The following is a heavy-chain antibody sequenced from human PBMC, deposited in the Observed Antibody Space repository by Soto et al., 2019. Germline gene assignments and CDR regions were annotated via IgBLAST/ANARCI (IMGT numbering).Heavy chain of an antibody. V-gene: IGHV3-33*01. CDR2: IWNDGSTT. D-gene: IGHD4-4*01. CDR3: ARDGSHYDVDY. J-gene: IGHJ4*02. Sequence: LVESGGGVAQPGRSLRLSCATSGFSFGPSGMHWVRQAPGKGLEWVAIIWNDGSTTYYADSVRDRFTISRDNSKNTLYLQMNSLRDEDTGVYYCARDGSHYDVDYWGQGTLVTVSA. CDR1: GFSFGPSG.